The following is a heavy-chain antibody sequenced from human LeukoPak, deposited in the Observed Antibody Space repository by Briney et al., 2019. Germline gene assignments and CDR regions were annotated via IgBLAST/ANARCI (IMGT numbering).Heavy chain of an antibody. Sequence: SQTLSLTCTVSGGSISSGSYYWSWIRQPAGKGLEWIGRIYTSGSTNYNPSLKSRVTISVDTSKNQFSLKLSSMTAADTAVYYCARGMGDSSGYYYGYYFDYWGQGTLVTVSS. CDR1: GGSISSGSYY. V-gene: IGHV4-61*02. CDR3: ARGMGDSSGYYYGYYFDY. CDR2: IYTSGST. J-gene: IGHJ4*02. D-gene: IGHD3-22*01.